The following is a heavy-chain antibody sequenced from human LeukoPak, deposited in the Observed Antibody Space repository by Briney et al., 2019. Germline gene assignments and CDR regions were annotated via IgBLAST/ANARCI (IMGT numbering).Heavy chain of an antibody. Sequence: GGSLRLSCAASGYTFSDYYMSWIRQAPGKGLEWVSYINPSGDTIFYADSVKGRFTISRDNAKISLYLQMNSLRVEGTAIYYCARRGYSSRWYDYWGQGTLVTVSS. J-gene: IGHJ4*02. CDR3: ARRGYSSRWYDY. V-gene: IGHV3-11*04. CDR1: GYTFSDYY. CDR2: INPSGDTI. D-gene: IGHD6-19*01.